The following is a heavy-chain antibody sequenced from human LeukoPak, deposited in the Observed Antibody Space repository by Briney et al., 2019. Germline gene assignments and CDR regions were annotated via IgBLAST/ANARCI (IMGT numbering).Heavy chain of an antibody. CDR2: IYYSGST. Sequence: SETLSLTCTVSGGSISSYYWSWIRQPPGKGLEWIGYIYYSGSTNYNPSLKSRVTMSVDTSKNQFTLKLSSVTAADTAVYYCARGRFLEWLPNYMDVWGKGTTVTVSS. CDR3: ARGRFLEWLPNYMDV. J-gene: IGHJ6*03. V-gene: IGHV4-59*12. CDR1: GGSISSYY. D-gene: IGHD3-3*01.